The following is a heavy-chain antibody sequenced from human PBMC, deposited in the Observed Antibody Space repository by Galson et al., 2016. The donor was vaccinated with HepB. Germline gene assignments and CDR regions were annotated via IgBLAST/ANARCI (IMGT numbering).Heavy chain of an antibody. CDR1: GFSLRTNGMC. Sequence: PALVKPTQTLTPTCTFSGFSLRTNGMCVSWIRQPPGKALEWLARIDWDNNEYRSPSLRTRLTISKDTSKNQVVLTMTNLDPEDTATYYCARTPRYCRGDGRDGFDIWGQGTMVTVSS. D-gene: IGHD2-21*01. V-gene: IGHV2-70*11. J-gene: IGHJ3*02. CDR2: IDWDNNE. CDR3: ARTPRYCRGDGRDGFDI.